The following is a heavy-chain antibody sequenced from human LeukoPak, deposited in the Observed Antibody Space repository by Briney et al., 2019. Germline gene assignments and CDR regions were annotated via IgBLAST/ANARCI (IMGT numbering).Heavy chain of an antibody. CDR1: GFTFSSYE. CDR2: ISSSGSTI. D-gene: IGHD1-26*01. J-gene: IGHJ4*02. Sequence: PGGSLRLSCAASGFTFSSYEMNWVRQAPGKGLEWVSYISSSGSTIYYADSVKGRSTISRDNAKNSLYLQMNSLRAEDTAVYYCARAQEGSYYSHYFDYWGQGTLVTVSS. CDR3: ARAQEGSYYSHYFDY. V-gene: IGHV3-48*03.